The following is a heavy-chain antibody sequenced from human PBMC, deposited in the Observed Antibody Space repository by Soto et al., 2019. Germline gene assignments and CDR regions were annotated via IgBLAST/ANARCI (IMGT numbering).Heavy chain of an antibody. CDR2: MSGDGRST. D-gene: IGHD1-1*01. J-gene: IGHJ4*02. V-gene: IGHV3-74*01. Sequence: GGSLRLSCAASGFTFSDYWMHWVRQGPGKGLEWVSRMSGDGRSTNYADSVKGRFTISRDNAKNTLYLQMNSLRAEDTAVYFCLRAPGNRFGYFEYWGQGALVTVSS. CDR3: LRAPGNRFGYFEY. CDR1: GFTFSDYW.